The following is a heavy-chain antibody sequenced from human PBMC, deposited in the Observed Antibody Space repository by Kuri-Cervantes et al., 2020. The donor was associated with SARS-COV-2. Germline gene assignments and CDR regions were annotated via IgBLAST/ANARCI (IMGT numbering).Heavy chain of an antibody. Sequence: SVKVSCKASGGTFSSYTISWVRQAPGQGLEWMGRIIPILGIANYAQKFQGRVTITADKSTSTAYMELSSLRSEDTAVYYCARGRGVTISALDYWGQGTLVTVSS. D-gene: IGHD3-10*01. CDR3: ARGRGVTISALDY. J-gene: IGHJ4*02. CDR2: IIPILGIA. CDR1: GGTFSSYT. V-gene: IGHV1-69*02.